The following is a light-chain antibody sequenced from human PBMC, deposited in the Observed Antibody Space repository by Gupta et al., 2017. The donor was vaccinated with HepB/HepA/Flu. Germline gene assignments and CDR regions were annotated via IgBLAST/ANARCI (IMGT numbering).Light chain of an antibody. CDR1: QSISSL. V-gene: IGKV3-11*01. Sequence: EIVLTQSPATLCLSPGERATLSCRASQSISSLLAWYQQKPGQAPRLLISDASSRAAGIPARVSGSGSGTDFTLTISSLEPEDFAVYYCQQRSAWPLTFGGGTKVEIK. CDR2: DAS. CDR3: QQRSAWPLT. J-gene: IGKJ4*01.